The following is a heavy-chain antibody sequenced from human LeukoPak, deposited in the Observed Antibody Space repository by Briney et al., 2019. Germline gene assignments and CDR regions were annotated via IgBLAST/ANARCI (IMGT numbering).Heavy chain of an antibody. Sequence: GGSLRLSCAASGFTFSSYAMHWVRQAPGKGLEYVSAISSNGGSTYYANSVKGRFTISRDNSKNTLYLQMGSLRAEDMAVYYCARDARSGSRSYYLWFDYWGQGTLVTVSS. D-gene: IGHD1-26*01. CDR3: ARDARSGSRSYYLWFDY. CDR1: GFTFSSYA. CDR2: ISSNGGST. J-gene: IGHJ4*02. V-gene: IGHV3-64*01.